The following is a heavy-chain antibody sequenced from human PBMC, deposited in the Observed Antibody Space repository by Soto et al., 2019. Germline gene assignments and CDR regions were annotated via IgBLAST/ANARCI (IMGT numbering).Heavy chain of an antibody. V-gene: IGHV1-18*01. CDR1: GYTFTSYG. CDR2: ISTYNGNT. J-gene: IGHJ5*02. Sequence: ASVKVSCKASGYTFTSYGITWVRQAPGQGLEWMGWISTYNGNTSYAQNLQGRVTMTTDTSTNTAYMELRSLRSDDTAVYYCARAYGNSAYSPWGQGTMVTVSS. D-gene: IGHD1-26*01. CDR3: ARAYGNSAYSP.